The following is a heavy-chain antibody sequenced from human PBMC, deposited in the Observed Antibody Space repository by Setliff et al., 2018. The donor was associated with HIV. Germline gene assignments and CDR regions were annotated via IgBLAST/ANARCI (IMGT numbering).Heavy chain of an antibody. CDR1: GFTFSSYG. D-gene: IGHD6-25*01. CDR3: VQGGLSSGWGSF. Sequence: PGGSLRLSCAASGFTFSSYGMHWVRQAPGKGLEWVAFIRYDGSNKYYADSVKGRFTISSDNSKSVVYLQMNSLRAEDTAVYYCVQGGLSSGWGSFWGQGTLVTVSS. J-gene: IGHJ4*02. V-gene: IGHV3-30*02. CDR2: IRYDGSNK.